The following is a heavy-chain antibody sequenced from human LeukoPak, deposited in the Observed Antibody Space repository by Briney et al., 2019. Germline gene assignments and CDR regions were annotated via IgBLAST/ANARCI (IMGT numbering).Heavy chain of an antibody. CDR3: TTRGTTVTTRFDY. CDR2: IKSKTDGGTT. V-gene: IGHV3-15*01. D-gene: IGHD4-17*01. J-gene: IGHJ4*02. Sequence: PGGSLRLSCAVSGVTFNIAWMSWVRQAPGKGLEWVGRIKSKTDGGTTDYAAPVKGRFTISRDDSKNTLYLQMNSLKTEDTAVYYCTTRGTTVTTRFDYWGRGTLVTVSS. CDR1: GVTFNIAW.